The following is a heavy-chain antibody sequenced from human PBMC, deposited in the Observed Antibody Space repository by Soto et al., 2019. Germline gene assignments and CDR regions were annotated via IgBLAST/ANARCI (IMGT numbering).Heavy chain of an antibody. CDR2: ISSTTNYI. Sequence: GGSLRLSCVASGFTFTRYSMNWVGQAPGKGLEWVSSISSTTNYIYYGDSMKGRFTISRDNAKNSLYLEMNSLRAEDTAVYYCARESEDLTSNFDYWGQGTLVTVSS. J-gene: IGHJ4*02. CDR1: GFTFTRYS. CDR3: ARESEDLTSNFDY. V-gene: IGHV3-21*06.